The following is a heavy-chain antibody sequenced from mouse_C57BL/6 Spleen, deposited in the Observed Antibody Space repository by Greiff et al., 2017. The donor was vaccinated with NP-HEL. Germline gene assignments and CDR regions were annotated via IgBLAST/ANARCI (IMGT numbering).Heavy chain of an antibody. CDR3: ARGIYYDYGKAWFAY. CDR1: GFTFSDYG. J-gene: IGHJ3*01. D-gene: IGHD2-4*01. CDR2: ISSGSSTI. V-gene: IGHV5-17*01. Sequence: EVQLVESGGGLVKPGGSLKLSCAASGFTFSDYGMHWVRQAPEKGLEWVAYISSGSSTIYYVDTVKGRFTISRDNAKNTLFLQMTSLRSEDTAMYYCARGIYYDYGKAWFAYWGQGTLVTVSA.